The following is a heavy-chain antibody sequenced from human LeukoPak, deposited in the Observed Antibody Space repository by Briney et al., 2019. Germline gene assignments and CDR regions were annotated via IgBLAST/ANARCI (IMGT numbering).Heavy chain of an antibody. D-gene: IGHD6-19*01. V-gene: IGHV3-66*04. J-gene: IGHJ3*02. CDR2: IYSGGST. CDR3: ARHLGPWLTDAFDI. CDR1: GFTFSSYA. Sequence: GGSLRLSCAASGFTFSSYAMSWVRQAPGKGLEWVSVIYSGGSTYYADSVKGRFTISRDNSKNTLYLQMNSLRAEDTAVYYCARHLGPWLTDAFDIWGQGTMVTVSS.